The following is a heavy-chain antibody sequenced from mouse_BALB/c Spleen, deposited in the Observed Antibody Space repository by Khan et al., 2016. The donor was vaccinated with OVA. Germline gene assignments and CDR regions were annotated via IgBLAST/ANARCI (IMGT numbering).Heavy chain of an antibody. CDR3: ARNTQKSTTVMDY. CDR1: GFSLTSYG. V-gene: IGHV2-6*02. J-gene: IGHJ4*01. D-gene: IGHD2-14*01. CDR2: IWSDGKT. Sequence: VQLKESGPGLVAPSQSLSITCTVSGFSLTSYGVHWVRQPPGKGLEWLVVIWSDGKTTYNSTLKSRLSISKDNSKSQVFLKMNSRQTDDTAMYYCARNTQKSTTVMDYWGQGTSVTVSA.